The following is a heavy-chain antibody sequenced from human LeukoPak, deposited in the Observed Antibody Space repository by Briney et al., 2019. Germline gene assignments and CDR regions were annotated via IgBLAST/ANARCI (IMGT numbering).Heavy chain of an antibody. V-gene: IGHV5-51*01. CDR1: GYTFTSYW. CDR3: ARLPTSNNWYLGGYYMDV. D-gene: IGHD6-13*01. CDR2: IYPGDSDT. Sequence: GESLKISCKGSGYTFTSYWIGWVRQMPGKGLEWMGIIYPGDSDTRHSPSFQGQVTISADESISTAYLQWRSLKASDTAMYYCARLPTSNNWYLGGYYMDVWGTGTTVTVSS. J-gene: IGHJ6*03.